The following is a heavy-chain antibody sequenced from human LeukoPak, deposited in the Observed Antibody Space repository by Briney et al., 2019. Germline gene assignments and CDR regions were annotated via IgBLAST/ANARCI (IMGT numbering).Heavy chain of an antibody. CDR3: ARDYEPYYYGSGSPDY. CDR2: ISYDGSNK. V-gene: IGHV3-30-3*01. Sequence: GRSLRLSCAASGFTFSSYAMHWVRQAPGKGLEWVAVISYDGSNKYYADSVTGRFTISRDNSKNTLYLQMNSLRAEDTAVYYCARDYEPYYYGSGSPDYWGQGTLVTVSS. CDR1: GFTFSSYA. D-gene: IGHD3-10*01. J-gene: IGHJ4*02.